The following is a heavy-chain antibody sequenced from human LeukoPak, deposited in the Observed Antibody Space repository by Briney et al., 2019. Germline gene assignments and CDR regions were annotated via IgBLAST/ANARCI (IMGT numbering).Heavy chain of an antibody. Sequence: VASVTVSCKTSGYMVSDYYMHWVRQAPGQGLEWMGWLRGDTGDTDSPQKFKGRVTMTRDTATNTAYMQLSRLTYDDTAMYFCARVRDNACDYWGQGTLVTVPS. V-gene: IGHV1-2*02. CDR3: ARVRDNACDY. CDR1: GYMVSDYY. CDR2: LRGDTGDT. J-gene: IGHJ4*02. D-gene: IGHD2-2*01.